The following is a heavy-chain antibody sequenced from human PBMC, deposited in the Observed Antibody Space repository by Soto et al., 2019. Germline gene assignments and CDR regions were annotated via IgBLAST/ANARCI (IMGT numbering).Heavy chain of an antibody. J-gene: IGHJ6*02. Sequence: QVQLVESGGGVVQPGRSLRLSSAASGFTFSSYGMHRVRQAPGKGLEWVAVITYDGSNKYYADSVKGRFTISRDNSKNTLYLQMNSLRAEDTAVYYCAKDRHIVVVTAIDYYYGMDVWGQGTTVTVSS. D-gene: IGHD2-21*02. CDR2: ITYDGSNK. CDR1: GFTFSSYG. CDR3: AKDRHIVVVTAIDYYYGMDV. V-gene: IGHV3-30*18.